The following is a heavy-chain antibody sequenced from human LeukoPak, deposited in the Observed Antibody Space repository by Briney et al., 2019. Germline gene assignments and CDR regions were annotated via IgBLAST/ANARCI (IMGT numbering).Heavy chain of an antibody. Sequence: GGSLRLSCAASGFTFSSYLMTWVRQTPEKGLEWVANIRQDGGKKDYVASVKGRFTISRDNAKNSLYLQMNSLRAEDTAVYYCARYYYASAFDYWGQGTLVTVSS. CDR2: IRQDGGKK. D-gene: IGHD3-10*01. CDR3: ARYYYASAFDY. J-gene: IGHJ4*02. CDR1: GFTFSSYL. V-gene: IGHV3-7*01.